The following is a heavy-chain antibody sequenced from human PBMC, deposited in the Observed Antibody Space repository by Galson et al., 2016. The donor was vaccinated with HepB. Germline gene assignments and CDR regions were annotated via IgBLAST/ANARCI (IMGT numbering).Heavy chain of an antibody. V-gene: IGHV4-55*08. J-gene: IGHJ4*02. D-gene: IGHD3-3*02. Sequence: SETLSLTCAVSGDSISNGDWWNWVRQPPGEGLEWIGQIHHSGNTIYNPSLTSRLNMSVDTSRNQFSLNLNFVTVADTAFYYCARDRAHGEDHHGIFLDYWGQGLLVTVSS. CDR2: IHHSGNT. CDR3: ARDRAHGEDHHGIFLDY. CDR1: GDSISNGDW.